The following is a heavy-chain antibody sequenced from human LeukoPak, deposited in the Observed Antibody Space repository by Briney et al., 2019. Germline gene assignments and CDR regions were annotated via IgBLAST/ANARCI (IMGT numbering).Heavy chain of an antibody. D-gene: IGHD3-10*01. CDR1: VYTFTGYY. V-gene: IGHV1-2*02. CDR2: INPSSGGT. Sequence: ASVKVSRKASVYTFTGYYIHWVRQAPGQGLEWMGWINPSSGGTYYAQSFQGRVTMTRDTSISTAYMELSRLRSDDTAVYYCARAALGVWFGEPLGGPTEYWGQGTLVTVSS. J-gene: IGHJ4*02. CDR3: ARAALGVWFGEPLGGPTEY.